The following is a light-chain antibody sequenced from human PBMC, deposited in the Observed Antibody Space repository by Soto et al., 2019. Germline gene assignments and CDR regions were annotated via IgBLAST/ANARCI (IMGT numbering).Light chain of an antibody. CDR3: LQYSSHWT. J-gene: IGKJ1*01. Sequence: DIQMTQSPSTLSASVGDRVTITCRASQTIDTALAWYQKKAGEAPKLLIYQASTLQSGVPSRFSGSGSGTDFTHTVSSLQPDDFATYFCLQYSSHWTFGQGTKVEIK. CDR1: QTIDTA. V-gene: IGKV1-5*03. CDR2: QAS.